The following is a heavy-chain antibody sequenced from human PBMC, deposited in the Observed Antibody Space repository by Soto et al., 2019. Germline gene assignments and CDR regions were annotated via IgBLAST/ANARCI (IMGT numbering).Heavy chain of an antibody. V-gene: IGHV5-51*01. CDR2: IYPGDSDT. CDR3: AREGAELYCSGGSCYAFDI. J-gene: IGHJ3*02. Sequence: GESLKISCKGSGYSFTSYWIGWVRQMPGKGLEWMGIIYPGDSDTRYSPSFQGQVTIAADKSISTASLQWSSLKASDTAMYYCAREGAELYCSGGSCYAFDIWGQGTMVTVSS. D-gene: IGHD2-15*01. CDR1: GYSFTSYW.